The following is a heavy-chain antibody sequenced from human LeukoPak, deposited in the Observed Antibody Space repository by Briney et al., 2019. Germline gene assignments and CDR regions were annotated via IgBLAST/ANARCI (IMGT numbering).Heavy chain of an antibody. J-gene: IGHJ3*02. D-gene: IGHD2-8*02. Sequence: PSETLSLTCTVSGGSVSSGSYFWSWIRQPPGKGLEWIGYIDYSGRTNYNPSLKSRVTISVDTSKNQVSLKMTSVTAADTAVYYCATNRPVGGAYWGSFDIWGQGTLVTVSS. CDR1: GGSVSSGSYF. CDR2: IDYSGRT. CDR3: ATNRPVGGAYWGSFDI. V-gene: IGHV4-61*01.